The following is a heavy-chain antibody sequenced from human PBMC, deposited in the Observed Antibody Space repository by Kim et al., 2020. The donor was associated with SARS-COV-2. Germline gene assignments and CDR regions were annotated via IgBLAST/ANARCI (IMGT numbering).Heavy chain of an antibody. V-gene: IGHV4-39*07. CDR2: IYYSGST. D-gene: IGHD3-22*01. CDR1: GGSISSSSYY. J-gene: IGHJ4*02. Sequence: SETLSLTCTVSGGSISSSSYYWGWIRQPPGKGLEWIGSIYYSGSTYYNPSLKSRVTISVDTSKNQFSLKLSSVTAADTAVYYCAREAQYYYDSSPPGYFDYWGQGTLVTVSS. CDR3: AREAQYYYDSSPPGYFDY.